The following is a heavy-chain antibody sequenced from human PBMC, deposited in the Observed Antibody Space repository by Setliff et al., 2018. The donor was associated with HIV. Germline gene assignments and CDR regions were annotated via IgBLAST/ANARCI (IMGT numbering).Heavy chain of an antibody. CDR1: GGSISSYS. D-gene: IGHD3-22*01. CDR2: IYTSGST. Sequence: SETLSLTCTVSGGSISSYSWGWIRPPAGKGLEWIGRIYTSGSTNYNPSLKSRVTMPVDTSKNQFSLKLSSVTASDTAVYYCARDQANYYDSSGYYYFDYWGQGTLVTVSS. J-gene: IGHJ4*02. CDR3: ARDQANYYDSSGYYYFDY. V-gene: IGHV4-4*07.